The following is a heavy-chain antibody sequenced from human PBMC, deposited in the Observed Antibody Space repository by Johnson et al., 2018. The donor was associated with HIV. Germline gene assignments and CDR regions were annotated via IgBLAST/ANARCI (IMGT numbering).Heavy chain of an antibody. CDR3: AKGIAAPHDAFDI. V-gene: IGHV3-48*01. J-gene: IGHJ3*02. Sequence: EVQVVESGGGLIQPGGSLRLSCAAYGFTVSSNYMSWVRQAPGKGLEWVSYINWSGGTTGYADSVKGRFTISRDKAKNSLFLQMNSLRAEDTAVYYCAKGIAAPHDAFDIWGQGTMVTVSS. CDR2: INWSGGTT. D-gene: IGHD6-6*01. CDR1: GFTVSSNY.